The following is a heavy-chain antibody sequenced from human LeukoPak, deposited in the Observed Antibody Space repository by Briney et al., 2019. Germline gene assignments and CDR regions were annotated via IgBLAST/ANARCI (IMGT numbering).Heavy chain of an antibody. CDR1: GFSFSSNY. Sequence: GGSLRLSCAASGFSFSSNYMSWVRQAPGKGLEWVSVIYSGGSTYYSDSVKGRVTISRDNFKNTLYLQMNSLRAEDTAVYYCARAWGRSSSTDFDYWGQGTLVTVSS. J-gene: IGHJ4*02. CDR3: ARAWGRSSSTDFDY. V-gene: IGHV3-53*01. D-gene: IGHD6-6*01. CDR2: IYSGGST.